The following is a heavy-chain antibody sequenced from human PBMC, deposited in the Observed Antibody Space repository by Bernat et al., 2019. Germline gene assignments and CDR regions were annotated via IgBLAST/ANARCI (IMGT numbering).Heavy chain of an antibody. V-gene: IGHV3-23*01. D-gene: IGHD4/OR15-4a*01. Sequence: EVQLLESGGGLVQPGGSLRLSCSAAGFTFSFFAMGWVRQAPGEGLEWVSAISSTSDRTDYADSVKGRFTVSRDNSKNTLDLQMNSQRAEDTAIYYCAKDGLRVSAYWYFDLWGRGALVTVSS. CDR1: GFTFSFFA. CDR3: AKDGLRVSAYWYFDL. J-gene: IGHJ2*01. CDR2: ISSTSDRT.